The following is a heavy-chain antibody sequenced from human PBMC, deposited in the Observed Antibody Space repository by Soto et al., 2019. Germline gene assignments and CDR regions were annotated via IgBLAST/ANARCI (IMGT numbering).Heavy chain of an antibody. CDR1: GGTFSTST. V-gene: IGHV1-69*01. D-gene: IGHD6-19*01. CDR2: IIPIFRTS. J-gene: IGHJ4*02. Sequence: QVQLVQSGAEVKKAGSSVKVSCKASGGTFSTSTISWVRQAPGQGLEWMGQIIPIFRTSNYAQKFQGRVMIIADESRSTAYMEMSSLRSDDTAMYYCARDPAAYSSGWPGRSFDSWGQGTLVTVSS. CDR3: ARDPAAYSSGWPGRSFDS.